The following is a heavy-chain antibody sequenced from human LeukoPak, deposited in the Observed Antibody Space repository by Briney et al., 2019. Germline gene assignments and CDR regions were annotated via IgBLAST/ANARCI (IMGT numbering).Heavy chain of an antibody. CDR2: INTNTGNP. V-gene: IGHV7-4-1*02. D-gene: IGHD3-9*01. CDR3: ARRYFDWSYYYGMDV. Sequence: GASVKVSSKASGGTFSSYAISWVRQAPGQGLEWMGWINTNTGNPTYAQGFTGRFVFSLDTSVSTAYLQISSLKAEDTAVYYCARRYFDWSYYYGMDVWGQGTTVTVSS. J-gene: IGHJ6*02. CDR1: GGTFSSYA.